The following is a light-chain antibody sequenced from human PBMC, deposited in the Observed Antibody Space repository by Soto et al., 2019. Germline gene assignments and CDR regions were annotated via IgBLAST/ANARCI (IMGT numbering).Light chain of an antibody. V-gene: IGLV1-36*01. CDR1: SSNIGNNA. Sequence: QSALTQPPSVSEPPRQRVTISCSGSSSNIGNNAVNWYQQLPGKAPKLLIYYDDLLPSGVSDRFSGSKSGTSASLAISGLQSEDEADYYCAAWDDSLNVYVFGTGTKVTVL. CDR2: YDD. J-gene: IGLJ1*01. CDR3: AAWDDSLNVYV.